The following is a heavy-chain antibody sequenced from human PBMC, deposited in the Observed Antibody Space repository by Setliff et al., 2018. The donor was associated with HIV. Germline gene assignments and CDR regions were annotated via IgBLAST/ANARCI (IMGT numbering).Heavy chain of an antibody. J-gene: IGHJ3*02. D-gene: IGHD2-15*01. CDR1: GGSISSGSYY. CDR3: ARNPCSGGSCPDAFDI. CDR2: IYTSGST. Sequence: SETLSLTCTVSGGSISSGSYYWSWIRQPAGKGLEWIGRIYTSGSTNYNPSLKSRVTISVDTSKNQFSLKLSSVTAADTAVYYCARNPCSGGSCPDAFDIWGQGTMVTVSS. V-gene: IGHV4-61*02.